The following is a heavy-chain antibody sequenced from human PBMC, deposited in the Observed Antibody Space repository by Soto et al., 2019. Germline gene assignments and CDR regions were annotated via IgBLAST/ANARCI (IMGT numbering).Heavy chain of an antibody. CDR3: ARSGDDSSGYYDY. J-gene: IGHJ4*02. Sequence: GESLKISCKGSGYSFTSYWISWVRQMPGKGLEWMGRIDPSDSYTNYSPSFQGHVTISADKSISTAYPQWSSLKASDTAMYYCARSGDDSSGYYDYWGQGTLVTVSS. D-gene: IGHD3-22*01. V-gene: IGHV5-10-1*01. CDR2: IDPSDSYT. CDR1: GYSFTSYW.